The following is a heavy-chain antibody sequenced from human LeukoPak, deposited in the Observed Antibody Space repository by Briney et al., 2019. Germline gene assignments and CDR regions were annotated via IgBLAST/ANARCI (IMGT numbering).Heavy chain of an antibody. D-gene: IGHD3-22*01. CDR3: ARHGGPSYDSSGYFAFDI. V-gene: IGHV4-59*08. J-gene: IGHJ3*02. Sequence: SETLSLTCTVSGDSISSFYWTWIRQPPGKGLEWIGYIYYSGNTKYNPSLKSRVTISVDTSKNQFSLKLSSVTAADTAVYYCARHGGPSYDSSGYFAFDIWGQGTMVTVSS. CDR2: IYYSGNT. CDR1: GDSISSFY.